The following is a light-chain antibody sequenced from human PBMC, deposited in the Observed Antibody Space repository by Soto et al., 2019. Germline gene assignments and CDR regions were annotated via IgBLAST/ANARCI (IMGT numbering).Light chain of an antibody. CDR3: QQFYIGGT. J-gene: IGKJ1*01. Sequence: DIQMTQSPSTLSASVGDRVTIKFRASQSISRSLAWYQHKPGKAPKLLIYDATSLESGVPSRFCGIGSGTEFTLSISSLHPEDFGTYYCQQFYIGGTLGLGTKLDIK. V-gene: IGKV1-5*01. CDR1: QSISRS. CDR2: DAT.